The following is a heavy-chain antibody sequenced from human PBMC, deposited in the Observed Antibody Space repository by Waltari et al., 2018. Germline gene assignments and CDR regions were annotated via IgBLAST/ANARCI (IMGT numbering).Heavy chain of an antibody. CDR3: ARDNKRAVAVGTGGMDV. V-gene: IGHV4-59*01. J-gene: IGHJ6*02. CDR2: IYYSGST. CDR1: GGSISSYY. Sequence: QVQLQESGPGLVKPSETLSLTCTVSGGSISSYYWSWIRQPPGKGLEWIGYIYYSGSTNDNPSLKRRVTISVDTSKNQFSLKLSSVTAADTAVYYCARDNKRAVAVGTGGMDVWGQGTTVTVSS. D-gene: IGHD6-19*01.